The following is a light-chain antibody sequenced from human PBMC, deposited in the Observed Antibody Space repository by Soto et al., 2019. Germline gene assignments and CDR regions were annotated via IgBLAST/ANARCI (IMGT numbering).Light chain of an antibody. Sequence: SYELTQAPSVSVAPGQTARIGCGGDNIGSKSVHWYQQRPGQAPVLVVYADSDRPSGIPERFSGSNPGNTATLTISRVEAGDEADYYCHVWDYDTDHFVFGPGTKVTVL. CDR1: NIGSKS. CDR2: ADS. V-gene: IGLV3-21*02. CDR3: HVWDYDTDHFV. J-gene: IGLJ1*01.